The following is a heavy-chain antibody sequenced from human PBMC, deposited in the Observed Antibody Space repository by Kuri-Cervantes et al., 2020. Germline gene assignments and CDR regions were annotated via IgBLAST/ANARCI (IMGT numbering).Heavy chain of an antibody. V-gene: IGHV4-39*02. CDR3: ARDQGTNPYDY. Sequence: SETLSLTCTVSGGSISSSSYYWGWIRQPPGKGLEWIGSIYYSGSTYYNPSLKSRVTISVDTSKNQFSLKLSSVTAADTAVYYCARDQGTNPYDYWGQGTLVTVSS. J-gene: IGHJ4*02. CDR2: IYYSGST. D-gene: IGHD3-10*01. CDR1: GGSISSSSYY.